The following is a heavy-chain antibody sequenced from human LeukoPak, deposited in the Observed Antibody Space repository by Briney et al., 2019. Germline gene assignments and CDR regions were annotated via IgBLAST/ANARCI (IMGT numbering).Heavy chain of an antibody. D-gene: IGHD3-22*01. CDR3: AKARYDSSGYYIDY. Sequence: GGSLRLSCAASGFTFSSYAMHWVRQAPGKGLEWVAVISYDGSNKYYADSVKGRFTISRDNSKNTLYLQMNSLRAEDTAVYYCAKARYDSSGYYIDYWGQGTLVTVSS. CDR1: GFTFSSYA. V-gene: IGHV3-30-3*01. J-gene: IGHJ4*02. CDR2: ISYDGSNK.